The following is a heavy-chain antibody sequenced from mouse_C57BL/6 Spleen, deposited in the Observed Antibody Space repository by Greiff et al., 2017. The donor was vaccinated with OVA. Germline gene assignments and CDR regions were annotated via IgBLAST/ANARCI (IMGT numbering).Heavy chain of an antibody. CDR3: TRRSDYDEGYAMDY. J-gene: IGHJ4*01. V-gene: IGHV1-15*01. D-gene: IGHD2-4*01. CDR1: GYTFTDYE. Sequence: QVQLQQSGAELVRPGASVTLSCKASGYTFTDYEMHWVKQTPVHGLEWIGAIDPETGGTAYNQKFKGKAILTADKSSSTAYMELRSLTSEDSAVYYCTRRSDYDEGYAMDYWGQGTSVTVSS. CDR2: IDPETGGT.